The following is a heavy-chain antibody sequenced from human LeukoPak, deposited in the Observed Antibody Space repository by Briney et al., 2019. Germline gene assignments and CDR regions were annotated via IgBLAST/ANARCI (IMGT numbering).Heavy chain of an antibody. J-gene: IGHJ4*02. V-gene: IGHV4-39*01. CDR3: ARHQATGLDLRRGYFDS. CDR2: IYYSGTT. CDR1: GGSISSSSYF. D-gene: IGHD1-7*01. Sequence: SGTLSLTCTVFGGSISSSSYFWGWIRQPPGKGREWIGSIYYSGTTYNNPSLKSRVTISVDTSKRQFSLKLSSVTAADTSVYYCARHQATGLDLRRGYFDSWGQGTLVTVSS.